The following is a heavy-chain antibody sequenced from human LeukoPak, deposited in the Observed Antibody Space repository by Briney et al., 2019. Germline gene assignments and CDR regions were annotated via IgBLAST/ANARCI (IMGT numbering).Heavy chain of an antibody. D-gene: IGHD2-2*02. V-gene: IGHV3-64*01. CDR2: ISSDGRIT. CDR1: GYTFRSYA. CDR3: ARGAWDCSSTSCYTGFGY. Sequence: PGGSLRLSCAASGYTFRSYAMQWVRQAPGKGLEYVSAISSDGRITHYANSVKGRFTISRDNSKSILYLQMGSLRAEDMAVYYCARGAWDCSSTSCYTGFGYWGQGTLVTVSS. J-gene: IGHJ4*02.